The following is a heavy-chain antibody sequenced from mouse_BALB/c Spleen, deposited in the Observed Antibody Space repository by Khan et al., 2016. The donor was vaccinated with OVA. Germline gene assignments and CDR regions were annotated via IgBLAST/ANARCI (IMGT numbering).Heavy chain of an antibody. J-gene: IGHJ2*01. Sequence: EVQLQESGPGLVKPSQSLSLTCTVTGYSITSDYAWNWIRQFPGNKLEWMAYISYSGRTSYNESLKSRLSITRDTSKNQFFLQLNSVTTEYTATYYCARSVTITTVVATDFDYWCQCTTLTVSS. CDR1: GYSITSDYA. D-gene: IGHD1-1*01. CDR2: ISYSGRT. V-gene: IGHV3-2*02. CDR3: ARSVTITTVVATDFDY.